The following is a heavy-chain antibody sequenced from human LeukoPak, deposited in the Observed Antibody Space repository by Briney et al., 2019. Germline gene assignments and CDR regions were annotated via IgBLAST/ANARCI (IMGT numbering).Heavy chain of an antibody. V-gene: IGHV1-18*01. Sequence: ASVKVSCKASGYTFTSYGISWVRQAPGQGLEWMGWISAYNGNTNYAQKLQGRVTMTTDTSTSTAYMELRSLRSDDTAVYYCARDLASSSWFSGSYYAFDYRGQGTLVTVSS. CDR3: ARDLASSSWFSGSYYAFDY. CDR1: GYTFTSYG. CDR2: ISAYNGNT. J-gene: IGHJ4*02. D-gene: IGHD1-26*01.